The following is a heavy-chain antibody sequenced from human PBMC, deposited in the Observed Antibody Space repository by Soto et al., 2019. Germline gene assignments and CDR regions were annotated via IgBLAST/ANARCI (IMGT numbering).Heavy chain of an antibody. V-gene: IGHV5-51*01. Sequence: PXESLKISFKAYGHTFSNYWIAWVRQVPGKGLECMGIIYPCDSDTRYSPSFQGHVTISADKSITTAYLQWDSLKASDTAMYYCARRRANSSGWLGDNWFDPWGQGTLVTVSS. CDR3: ARRRANSSGWLGDNWFDP. J-gene: IGHJ5*02. D-gene: IGHD6-19*01. CDR2: IYPCDSDT. CDR1: GHTFSNYW.